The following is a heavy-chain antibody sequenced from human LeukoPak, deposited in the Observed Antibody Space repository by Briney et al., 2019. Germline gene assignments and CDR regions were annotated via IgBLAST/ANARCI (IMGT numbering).Heavy chain of an antibody. D-gene: IGHD2-2*01. CDR2: IYHSGST. Sequence: PSQTLSLTCAVSGGSIGSGGYSWSWIRQPPGKGLEWIGYIYHSGSTYYNPSLKSRVTISVDRSKNQFSLKLSSVTAADTAVYYCARVVPAALFDYWGQGTLVTVSS. CDR1: GGSIGSGGYS. CDR3: ARVVPAALFDY. V-gene: IGHV4-30-2*01. J-gene: IGHJ4*02.